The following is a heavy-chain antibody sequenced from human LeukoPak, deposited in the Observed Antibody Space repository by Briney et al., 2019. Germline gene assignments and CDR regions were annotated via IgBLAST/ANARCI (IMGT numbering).Heavy chain of an antibody. CDR2: ISPSGGST. V-gene: IGHV3-23*01. CDR3: AKKPSGSYPYYFDY. J-gene: IGHJ4*02. D-gene: IGHD1-26*01. CDR1: GFTFGSYA. Sequence: AGGSLRLSCAASGFTFGSYAMHWVSQAPGKGLEWASGISPSGGSTYYGDSVKGRFTISRDNSKNTLYLQMNSLRAEDTAVYYCAKKPSGSYPYYFDYWGQGALVTVSS.